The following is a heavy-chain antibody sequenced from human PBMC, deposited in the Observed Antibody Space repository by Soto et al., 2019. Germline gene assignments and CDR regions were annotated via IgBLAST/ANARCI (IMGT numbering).Heavy chain of an antibody. CDR2: TRNKANSYTT. Sequence: GESLKISCVASGFTFSDHYMDWVRQAPGKGLEWVGRTRNKANSYTTEYAASVKGRFTISRDDSKNSLYLQMNSLKTEDTAVYYCARVPNYYDSSGHWYFDLWGRGTLVTVSS. V-gene: IGHV3-72*01. CDR3: ARVPNYYDSSGHWYFDL. D-gene: IGHD3-22*01. J-gene: IGHJ2*01. CDR1: GFTFSDHY.